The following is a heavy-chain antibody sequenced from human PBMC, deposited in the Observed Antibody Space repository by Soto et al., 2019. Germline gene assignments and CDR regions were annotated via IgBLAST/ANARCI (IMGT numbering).Heavy chain of an antibody. J-gene: IGHJ6*02. D-gene: IGHD7-27*01. V-gene: IGHV1-69*01. CDR3: ARGGELLTDLTEYYYGFDV. CDR1: GGTFRNYA. CDR2: IIPMFGTT. Sequence: QVQLVQSGAEVKRPGSSVKVSCKTSGGTFRNYALSWVRQAPGQGLEWMGGIIPMFGTTNYAQKFQGRVTITADESANTAYMEVNSLRSEDTAVYWCARGGELLTDLTEYYYGFDVWGQGTTVTVSS.